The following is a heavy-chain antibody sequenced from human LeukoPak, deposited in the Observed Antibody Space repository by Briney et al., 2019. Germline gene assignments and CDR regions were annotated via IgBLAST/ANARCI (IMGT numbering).Heavy chain of an antibody. J-gene: IGHJ4*02. CDR1: GYTFTGYY. Sequence: GASVKVSCKASGYTFTGYYMHWVRQAPGQGLEWMGWINPNSGGTNYAQKFQGRVTMTRDTSISTAYMELSRLRSGDTAVYYCARDAHYYDSSGHFDYWGQGTLVTVSS. V-gene: IGHV1-2*02. D-gene: IGHD3-22*01. CDR2: INPNSGGT. CDR3: ARDAHYYDSSGHFDY.